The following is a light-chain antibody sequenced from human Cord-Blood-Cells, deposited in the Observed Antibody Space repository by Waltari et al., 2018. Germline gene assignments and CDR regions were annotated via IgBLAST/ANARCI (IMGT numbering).Light chain of an antibody. CDR3: AAWDDSLNGWV. CDR2: SNN. V-gene: IGLV1-44*01. Sequence: QSVLTHPPSASGTPGQRVTIPCSGSSSNNGSNTVNWYQQLPGTAPKLLIYSNNQRPSGAPDRFSGSKTGTSASLAISGLQSEDEADYYCAAWDDSLNGWVFGGGTKLTVL. CDR1: SSNNGSNT. J-gene: IGLJ3*02.